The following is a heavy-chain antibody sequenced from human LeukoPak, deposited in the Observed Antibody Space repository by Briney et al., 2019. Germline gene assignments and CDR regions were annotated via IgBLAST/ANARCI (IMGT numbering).Heavy chain of an antibody. V-gene: IGHV3-23*01. J-gene: IGHJ5*02. CDR2: ITGSHGHT. Sequence: PGGSLRLSCAASGFPFSSFAMTWVRHAPGKGLEWVSSITGSHGHTYNTDSVKGRFTISRDNSQNTLYLQMNSLRAEDTAVYYCTKDPNGDYVGAFDPWGQGTLVTVSS. CDR1: GFPFSSFA. CDR3: TKDPNGDYVGAFDP. D-gene: IGHD4-17*01.